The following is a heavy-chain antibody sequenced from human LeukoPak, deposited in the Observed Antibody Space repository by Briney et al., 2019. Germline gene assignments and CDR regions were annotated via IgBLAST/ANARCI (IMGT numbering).Heavy chain of an antibody. Sequence: PGGSLRLSCAASGFTFSSYSMNWARQAPGKGLEWVSSISSSSSYIYYTDSVKGRFTISRDNAKNSLYLQMNSLRAEDTAVYYCARDWAYNGGSYGVDWGQGTLVTVSS. V-gene: IGHV3-21*01. CDR1: GFTFSSYS. J-gene: IGHJ4*02. CDR3: ARDWAYNGGSYGVD. CDR2: ISSSSSYI. D-gene: IGHD1-26*01.